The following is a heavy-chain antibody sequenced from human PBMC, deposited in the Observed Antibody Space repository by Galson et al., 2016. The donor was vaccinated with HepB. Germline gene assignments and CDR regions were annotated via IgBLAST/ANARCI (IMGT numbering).Heavy chain of an antibody. J-gene: IGHJ6*02. V-gene: IGHV3-7*03. CDR1: GFTFSSYW. D-gene: IGHD6-19*01. Sequence: SLRLSCAASGFTFSSYWISWVRQAPGKGLEWVANINQDGSEKNYVDSVKGRFTISRDNAKNSLYVQMNNLRAEDTAVYYCARDFSGRWFSPNFHYYGMDVWGQGTTVTVSS. CDR3: ARDFSGRWFSPNFHYYGMDV. CDR2: INQDGSEK.